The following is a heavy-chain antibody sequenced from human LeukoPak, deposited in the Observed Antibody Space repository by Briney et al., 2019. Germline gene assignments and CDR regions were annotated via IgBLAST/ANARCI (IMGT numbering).Heavy chain of an antibody. D-gene: IGHD6-6*01. V-gene: IGHV4-31*03. Sequence: PSQTLSLTCTVSGGSISSGGYYWSWIRQHPGKGLEWIGYIYYSGSTYYNPSLKSRVTISVDTSKYQFSLKLSSVTAADTAVYYCARGPDSSSSNWFDPWGQGTLVTVSS. J-gene: IGHJ5*02. CDR3: ARGPDSSSSNWFDP. CDR2: IYYSGST. CDR1: GGSISSGGYY.